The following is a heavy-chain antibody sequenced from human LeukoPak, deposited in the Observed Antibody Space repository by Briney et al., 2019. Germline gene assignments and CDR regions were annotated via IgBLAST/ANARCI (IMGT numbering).Heavy chain of an antibody. Sequence: GGSLRLSCAASRFTFDDYAMHWVRQAPGKGLEWVSLISGDGGSTYYADSVKGRFTISRDNSKNSLYLQMNSLRTEDTALYYCAKDCYDFWSGIFDYWGQGTLVTVSS. J-gene: IGHJ4*02. CDR1: RFTFDDYA. D-gene: IGHD3-3*01. V-gene: IGHV3-43*02. CDR2: ISGDGGST. CDR3: AKDCYDFWSGIFDY.